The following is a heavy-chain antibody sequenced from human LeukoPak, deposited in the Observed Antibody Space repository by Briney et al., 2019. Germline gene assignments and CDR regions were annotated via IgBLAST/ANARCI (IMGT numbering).Heavy chain of an antibody. Sequence: PGGSLRLSCAASGSTFSSYWMSWVRQAPGKGLEWVANIKQDGSEKYYVDSVKGRFTISRDNAKNSLYLQMNSLRAEDTAVYYCARDGLDYYDSSGYFDYWGQGTLVTVSS. V-gene: IGHV3-7*01. CDR3: ARDGLDYYDSSGYFDY. J-gene: IGHJ4*02. CDR1: GSTFSSYW. CDR2: IKQDGSEK. D-gene: IGHD3-22*01.